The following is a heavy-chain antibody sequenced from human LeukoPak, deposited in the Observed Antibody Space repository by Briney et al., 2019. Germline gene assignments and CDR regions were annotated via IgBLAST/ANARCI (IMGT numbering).Heavy chain of an antibody. CDR2: ISGSGAIT. V-gene: IGHV3-23*01. CDR3: AKDLHGEVPDYFDY. Sequence: GGSLRHSCAASGFMFSSYAMGWVRQAPGKGLEWVSGISGSGAITYYADSVKGRFSISRDNSKNTVSLQVNSLRAEDTAVYYCAKDLHGEVPDYFDYWGQGTLVTVSS. J-gene: IGHJ4*02. CDR1: GFMFSSYA. D-gene: IGHD3-3*01.